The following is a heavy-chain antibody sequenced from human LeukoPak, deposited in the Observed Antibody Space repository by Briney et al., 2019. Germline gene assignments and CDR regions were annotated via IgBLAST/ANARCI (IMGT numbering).Heavy chain of an antibody. V-gene: IGHV1-18*04. D-gene: IGHD2-2*01. CDR3: ARDSVVVPAAMSFYYYYGMDV. CDR1: GYTFTSYG. J-gene: IGHJ6*04. Sequence: ASVKVSCKASGYTFTSYGISWERQAPGQGLEWMGWISAYNGNTNYAQKLQGRVTMTTDTSTSTAYMELRSLRSDDTAVYHCARDSVVVPAAMSFYYYYGMDVWGKGTTVTVSS. CDR2: ISAYNGNT.